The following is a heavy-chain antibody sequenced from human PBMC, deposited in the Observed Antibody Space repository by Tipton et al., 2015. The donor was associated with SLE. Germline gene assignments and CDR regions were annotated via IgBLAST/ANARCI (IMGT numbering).Heavy chain of an antibody. V-gene: IGHV3-30*02. D-gene: IGHD3-3*01. CDR3: AKDNADFWSGYDAFDI. J-gene: IGHJ3*02. CDR1: GFTFSSYG. Sequence: GSLRLSCAASGFTFSSYGMHWVRQAPGKGLEWVAFIRYDGSNKYYADSVKGRFTISRDNSKNTLYLQMNSLRAEDTAVYYCAKDNADFWSGYDAFDIWGQGTMVTVSS. CDR2: IRYDGSNK.